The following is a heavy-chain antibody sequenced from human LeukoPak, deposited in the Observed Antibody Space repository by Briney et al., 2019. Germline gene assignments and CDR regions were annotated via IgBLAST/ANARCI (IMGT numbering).Heavy chain of an antibody. Sequence: SDTLSLTCTFAGGSISTYYWSWLRQPPGKGLEWIGYVDYGGGTNYNPSLKSRVTISVDTSNNQFSLRLSSVTAADTAVYYCARVGQGCFGLWGRGTLVTVSS. CDR3: ARVGQGCFGL. CDR1: GGSISTYY. CDR2: VDYGGGT. J-gene: IGHJ2*01. V-gene: IGHV4-59*01.